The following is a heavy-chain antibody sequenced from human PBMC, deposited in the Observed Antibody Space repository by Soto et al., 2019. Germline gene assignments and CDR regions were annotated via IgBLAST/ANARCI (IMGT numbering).Heavy chain of an antibody. CDR3: AREGLVLVPTTVNSDYYYYAMDV. D-gene: IGHD4-17*01. Sequence: SVKVSCKASGGTFSSYAISWVRQAPGQGLEWMGGIIPIFGTANYAQKFQARVTITADESTSTVYMELSTLRPDDTAVYYCAREGLVLVPTTVNSDYYYYAMDVWGQGTTVTVSS. V-gene: IGHV1-69*13. CDR2: IIPIFGTA. J-gene: IGHJ6*02. CDR1: GGTFSSYA.